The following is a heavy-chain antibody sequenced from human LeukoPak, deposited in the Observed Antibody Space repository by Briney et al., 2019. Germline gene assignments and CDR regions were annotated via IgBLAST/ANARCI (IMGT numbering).Heavy chain of an antibody. V-gene: IGHV3-7*01. CDR3: ARVLYSSSWVIGY. Sequence: GGSLRLSCAASGFTFSSYWMSWVRQAPGKGLEWVANIKQDESEKYYVDSVKGRFTISRDNAKNSLYLQMNSLRVEDTAVYYCARVLYSSSWVIGYWGQGTLVTVSS. D-gene: IGHD6-13*01. CDR1: GFTFSSYW. J-gene: IGHJ4*02. CDR2: IKQDESEK.